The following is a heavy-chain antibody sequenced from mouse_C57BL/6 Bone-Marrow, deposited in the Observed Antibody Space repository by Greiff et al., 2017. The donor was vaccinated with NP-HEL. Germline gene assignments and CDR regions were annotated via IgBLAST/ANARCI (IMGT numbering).Heavy chain of an antibody. D-gene: IGHD4-1*01. CDR3: ARGGGLGRRYFDV. Sequence: DVMLVESGGGLVKPGGSLKLSCAASGFTFSSYAMSWVRQTPEKRLEWVATISDGGSYTYYPDNVKGRFTISRDNAKNNLYLQMSHLKSEDTAMYYCARGGGLGRRYFDVWGTGTTVTVSS. CDR2: ISDGGSYT. J-gene: IGHJ1*03. CDR1: GFTFSSYA. V-gene: IGHV5-4*03.